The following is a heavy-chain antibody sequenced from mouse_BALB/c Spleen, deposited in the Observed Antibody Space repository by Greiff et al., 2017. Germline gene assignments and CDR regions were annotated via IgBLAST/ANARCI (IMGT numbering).Heavy chain of an antibody. CDR1: GYTFTSYW. CDR3: ADYYGSSYAMDY. CDR2: INPSNGRT. D-gene: IGHD1-1*01. J-gene: IGHJ4*01. V-gene: IGHV1S81*02. Sequence: KQSCKASGYTFTSYWMHWVKQRPGQGLEWIGEINPSNGRTNYNEKFKSKATLTVDKSSSTAYMQLSSLTSEDSAVYYCADYYGSSYAMDYWGQGTSVTVSS.